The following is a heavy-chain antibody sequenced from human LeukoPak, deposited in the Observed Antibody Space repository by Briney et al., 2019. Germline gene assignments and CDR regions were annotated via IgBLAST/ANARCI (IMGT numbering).Heavy chain of an antibody. V-gene: IGHV1-2*06. Sequence: GASVKVSCKASGYTFTGYYMHWVRQAPGQGLEWMGRINPNSGGTNYAQKFQGRVTMTRDTSISTAYMELSRLRSDDTAVYYCARESEIQLWLAPTYYYYYMVVWGKGTTVTVSS. CDR2: INPNSGGT. CDR1: GYTFTGYY. J-gene: IGHJ6*03. D-gene: IGHD5-18*01. CDR3: ARESEIQLWLAPTYYYYYMVV.